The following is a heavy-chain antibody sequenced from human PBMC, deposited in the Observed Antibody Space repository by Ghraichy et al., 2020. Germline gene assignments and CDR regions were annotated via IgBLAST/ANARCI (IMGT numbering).Heavy chain of an antibody. CDR3: ARGENGSPDF. CDR1: GFTFSTYG. J-gene: IGHJ4*02. Sequence: GGSLRLSCAASGFTFSTYGMHWVRQALGKGLEWVALISSDTTTKYYADSVKGRFTISRDNSKSTLFLQMNSLRADDSAMFYCARGENGSPDFWDQGTLVTVSS. V-gene: IGHV3-30*03. D-gene: IGHD1-26*01. CDR2: ISSDTTTK.